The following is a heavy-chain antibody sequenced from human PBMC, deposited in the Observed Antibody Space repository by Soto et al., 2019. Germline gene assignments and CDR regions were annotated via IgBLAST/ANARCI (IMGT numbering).Heavy chain of an antibody. CDR1: GFTFSSYA. V-gene: IGHV3-30-3*01. Sequence: PGGSLRLSCAASGFTFSSYAMHWVRQAPGKGLEWVAVISYDGSNKYYADSVKGRFTISRDNSKNTLYLQMNSLRAEDTAVYYCARDLGAIYFDYWGHGALVTVSS. D-gene: IGHD1-26*01. J-gene: IGHJ4*01. CDR2: ISYDGSNK. CDR3: ARDLGAIYFDY.